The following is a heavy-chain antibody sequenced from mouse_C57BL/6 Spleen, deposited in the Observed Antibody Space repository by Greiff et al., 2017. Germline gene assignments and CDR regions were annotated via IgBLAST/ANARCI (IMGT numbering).Heavy chain of an antibody. J-gene: IGHJ3*01. CDR3: ARGVTTEGFSY. CDR1: GYAFSSSW. Sequence: VKLMESGPELVKPGASVKISCKASGYAFSSSWMNWVKQRPGKGLEWIGRIYPGDGDTNYNGKFKGKATLTADKSSSTADMQLSSLTSEDSAVYFCARGVTTEGFSYRGQGTLVTASA. CDR2: IYPGDGDT. V-gene: IGHV1-82*01. D-gene: IGHD1-1*01.